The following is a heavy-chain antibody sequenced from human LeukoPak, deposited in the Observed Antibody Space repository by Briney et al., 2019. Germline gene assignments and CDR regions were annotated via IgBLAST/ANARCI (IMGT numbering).Heavy chain of an antibody. J-gene: IGHJ4*02. CDR1: GFTFSSYG. Sequence: GGSLRLSCAASGFTFSSYGMHWVRQGPGKGLEWVAFIRSDGSNKYYGDSVKGRFTISRDNSKNTLYLEMNSLRAEDTAVYYCAKDTSEEGFDYWGQGTLVTVSS. CDR2: IRSDGSNK. V-gene: IGHV3-30*02. D-gene: IGHD1-26*01. CDR3: AKDTSEEGFDY.